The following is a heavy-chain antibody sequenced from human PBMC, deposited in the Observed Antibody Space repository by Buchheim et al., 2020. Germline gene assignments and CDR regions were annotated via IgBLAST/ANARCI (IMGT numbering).Heavy chain of an antibody. V-gene: IGHV1-3*04. Sequence: QVQLVQSGAEVKKPGASVKVSCKASGYSFASYDVHWVRQAPGQGLEWMGWINIGNANTRYAQIFQGRVAITRDTSASSVFMELSSLRSEDTAVYYCARGLGGTGTTMARPNWGQGTL. CDR3: ARGLGGTGTTMARPN. D-gene: IGHD1-7*01. CDR1: GYSFASYD. J-gene: IGHJ4*02. CDR2: INIGNANT.